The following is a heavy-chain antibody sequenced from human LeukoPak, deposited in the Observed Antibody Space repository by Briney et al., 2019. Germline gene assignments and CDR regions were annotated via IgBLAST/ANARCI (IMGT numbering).Heavy chain of an antibody. Sequence: GGSLRLSCAASGFTFSSYGMHWVRQAPGKGLEWVAVISYDGSNKYYADSVKGRFTISRDNSKNTLYLQMNSLRAEDTAVYYCAKEWDCSSTSCPLDPWGQGTLVTVSS. CDR3: AKEWDCSSTSCPLDP. CDR2: ISYDGSNK. D-gene: IGHD2-2*01. CDR1: GFTFSSYG. V-gene: IGHV3-30*18. J-gene: IGHJ5*02.